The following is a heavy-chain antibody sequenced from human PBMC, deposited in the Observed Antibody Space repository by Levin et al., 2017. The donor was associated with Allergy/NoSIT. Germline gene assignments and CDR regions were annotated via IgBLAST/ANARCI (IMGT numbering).Heavy chain of an antibody. V-gene: IGHV4-4*02. J-gene: IGHJ5*01. CDR3: ARSRTESHKWFDS. CDR1: GDSISSSNW. D-gene: IGHD1-1*01. CDR2: MYHSGST. Sequence: PSETLSLTCAVSGDSISSSNWWTWIRQPPGKGLEWIGEMYHSGSTNYNPSLKSRVTISIDRSKNQFSLNLNSVTAADTALYYCARSRTESHKWFDSWGQGTLVTVSS.